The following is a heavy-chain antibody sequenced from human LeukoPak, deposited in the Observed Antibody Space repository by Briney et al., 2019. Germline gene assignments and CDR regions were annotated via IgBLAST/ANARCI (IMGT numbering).Heavy chain of an antibody. J-gene: IGHJ4*02. CDR2: VGISSGNT. CDR3: ARDHNYAFDN. CDR1: GFSFSIMW. Sequence: PGGSLRLSCAASGFSFSIMWMNWVRQAPGKGLEWISWVGISSGNTKYAASVKGRFTISGDNAKNSLYLQMNSLRVEDTAVYYCARDHNYAFDNWGQGTLVTVSS. D-gene: IGHD1-1*01. V-gene: IGHV3-48*04.